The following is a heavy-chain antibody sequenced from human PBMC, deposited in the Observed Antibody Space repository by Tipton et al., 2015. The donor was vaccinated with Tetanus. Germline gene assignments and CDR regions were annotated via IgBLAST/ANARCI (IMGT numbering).Heavy chain of an antibody. CDR2: IWYDGSA. D-gene: IGHD2-21*01. CDR1: GGSVSNSDYY. Sequence: TLSLTCTVSGGSVSNSDYYWGWIRQSPGKGLEWIGSIWYDGSAYYNPSLKSRVTISVDTSKNQFSLKGRSVTAADTAVYACARHVVQGAPRWFDPWGQGTQVTVSS. CDR3: ARHVVQGAPRWFDP. V-gene: IGHV4-39*01. J-gene: IGHJ5*02.